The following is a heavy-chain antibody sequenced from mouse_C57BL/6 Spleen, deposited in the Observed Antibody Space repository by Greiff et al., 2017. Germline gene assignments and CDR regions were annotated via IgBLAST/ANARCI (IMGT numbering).Heavy chain of an antibody. CDR1: GYTFTSYW. V-gene: IGHV1-50*01. CDR3: ARGNYYGSSYELAY. J-gene: IGHJ3*01. Sequence: QVQLQQPGAELVKPGASVKLSCKASGYTFTSYWMQWVKQRPGQGLEWIGEIDPSDSYTNYNQKFKGKATLTVDTSSSTAYMPLSSLTSEDSAVYYCARGNYYGSSYELAYWGQGTLVTVSA. CDR2: IDPSDSYT. D-gene: IGHD1-1*01.